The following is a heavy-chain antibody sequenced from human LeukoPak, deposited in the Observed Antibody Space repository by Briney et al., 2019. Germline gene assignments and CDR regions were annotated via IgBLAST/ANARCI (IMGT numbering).Heavy chain of an antibody. CDR1: GGSISSSSYY. D-gene: IGHD3-9*01. CDR3: ASLDYDILTGLDY. CDR2: IYYSGST. Sequence: SETLSLTCTVSGGSISSSSYYWGWIRRPPGKGLEWIGSIYYSGSTYYNPSLKSRVTISVDTSKNQFSLKLSSVTAADTAVYYCASLDYDILTGLDYWGQGTLVTVSS. V-gene: IGHV4-39*01. J-gene: IGHJ4*02.